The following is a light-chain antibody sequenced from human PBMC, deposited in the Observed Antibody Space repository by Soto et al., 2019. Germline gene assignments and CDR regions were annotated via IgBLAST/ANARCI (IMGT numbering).Light chain of an antibody. CDR2: EVN. CDR3: FSFAATSTQV. V-gene: IGLV2-14*01. Sequence: QSVLSQPASLTGFPGLSITISFTRTISDIGAYDYVSWIHQHPGKAPKLMISEVNNRPAGVSNRFCVPKSGMTAYLSISGLQVDDEAEYFCFSFAATSTQVLGTVTKVNV. J-gene: IGLJ1*01. CDR1: ISDIGAYDY.